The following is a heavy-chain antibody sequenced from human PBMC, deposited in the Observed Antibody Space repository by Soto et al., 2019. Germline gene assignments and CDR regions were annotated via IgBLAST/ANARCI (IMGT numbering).Heavy chain of an antibody. D-gene: IGHD3-3*01. V-gene: IGHV4-39*01. Sequence: SEPLSLTWTGSGGSTSRGSYYSGCIRQPTGKGLEWIGSIYYSGSTYYNPSLKSRVTISVGTSKNQFSLKLRSVTAADTAVYSCLSFFLVCYVPKGYLHSCPTRSSSDL. CDR2: IYYSGST. J-gene: IGHJ2*01. CDR3: LSFFLVCYVPKGYLHSCPTRSSSDL. CDR1: GGSTSRGSYY.